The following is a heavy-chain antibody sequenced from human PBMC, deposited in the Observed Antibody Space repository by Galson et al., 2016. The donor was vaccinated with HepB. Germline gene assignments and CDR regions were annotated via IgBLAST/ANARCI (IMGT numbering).Heavy chain of an antibody. CDR3: ARVTGFGDLWGLLD. V-gene: IGHV1-2*02. D-gene: IGHD3-10*01. CDR2: INPSTAGT. J-gene: IGHJ4*02. Sequence: SVKVSCKASGYTFTDYYIHWVRQAPGQGLECVGWINPSTAGTSYAEKFRGRVTMTRDTSISTAYMEVKRLRPDDTAIYYCARVTGFGDLWGLLDWGQGTLITVSS. CDR1: GYTFTDYY.